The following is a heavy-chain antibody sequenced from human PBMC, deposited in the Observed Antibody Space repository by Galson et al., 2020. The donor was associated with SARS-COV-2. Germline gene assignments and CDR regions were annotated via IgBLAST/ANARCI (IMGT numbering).Heavy chain of an antibody. CDR1: AVSISNSY. Sequence: SQSMSITCTVAAVSISNSYCSWIRQPPGKGMEFVGYIYYSGSHNYNPSLKSRLTISLATSKNQFSLNLISVTGADTAVYYCARVLKQQLALDSWGQATLVTVSS. CDR2: IYYSGSH. V-gene: IGHV4-59*01. D-gene: IGHD6-13*01. J-gene: IGHJ4*02. CDR3: ARVLKQQLALDS.